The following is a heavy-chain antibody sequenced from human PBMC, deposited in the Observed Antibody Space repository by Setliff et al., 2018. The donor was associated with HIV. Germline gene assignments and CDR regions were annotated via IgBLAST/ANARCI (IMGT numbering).Heavy chain of an antibody. Sequence: SETLSLTCTVSGGSISSSYYYWGWIRQPPGKGLEWIGSVYYSGSTYYNPSLQSRVSISVDTSKNQFSLKLSSVTAADTAIYYCTRRGADSYYPRPLDVWGKGTTVTVPQ. CDR1: GGSISSSYYY. J-gene: IGHJ6*04. CDR3: TRRGADSYYPRPLDV. D-gene: IGHD3-10*01. CDR2: VYYSGST. V-gene: IGHV4-39*07.